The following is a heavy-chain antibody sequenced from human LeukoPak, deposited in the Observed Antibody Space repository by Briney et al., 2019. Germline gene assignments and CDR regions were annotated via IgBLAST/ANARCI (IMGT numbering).Heavy chain of an antibody. CDR1: GYTFTGYY. CDR2: INPNSGGT. CDR3: ARGGSYYDFWSGYQFDY. J-gene: IGHJ4*02. D-gene: IGHD3-3*01. V-gene: IGHV1-2*02. Sequence: ASVKVSCKASGYTFTGYYMHWVRQAPGQGLEWMGWINPNSGGTNYAQKFQGRVTMTRNTSISTAYMELSSLRSEDTAVYYCARGGSYYDFWSGYQFDYWGQGTLVTVSS.